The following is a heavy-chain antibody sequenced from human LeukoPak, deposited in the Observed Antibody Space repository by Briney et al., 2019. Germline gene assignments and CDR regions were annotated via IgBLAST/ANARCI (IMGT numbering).Heavy chain of an antibody. CDR2: IREDGGEK. CDR3: ARDKVGTGPTHLDH. CDR1: GCTFSTYW. J-gene: IGHJ4*02. V-gene: IGHV3-7*01. D-gene: IGHD1-26*01. Sequence: LSCPPSGCTFSTYWMSWVRQAPGKGLEGVAHIREDGGEKYSVDSVKGRFTISRDNAINTLYLEMNSLRAEDTGLYYCARDKVGTGPTHLDHWGQGALVIVSS.